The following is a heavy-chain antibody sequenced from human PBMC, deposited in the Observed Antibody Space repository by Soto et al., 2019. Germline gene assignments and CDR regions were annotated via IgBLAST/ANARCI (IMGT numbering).Heavy chain of an antibody. D-gene: IGHD1-26*01. Sequence: QVQLVESGGGVVQPGRSLRLSCAASGFTFSSYGMHWVRQAPGKGLEWVAVISYDGSNKYYADSVKGRITISRDNTKNTLYLQMSSLRAEDAAVYYCAKGRRCWTGCKWEQPYYYGMDVWGQGSTVTVSS. CDR3: AKGRRCWTGCKWEQPYYYGMDV. J-gene: IGHJ6*01. CDR2: ISYDGSNK. CDR1: GFTFSSYG. V-gene: IGHV3-30*18.